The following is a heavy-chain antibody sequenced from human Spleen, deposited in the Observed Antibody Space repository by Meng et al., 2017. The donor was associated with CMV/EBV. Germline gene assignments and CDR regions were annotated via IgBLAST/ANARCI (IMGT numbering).Heavy chain of an antibody. V-gene: IGHV3-66*02. D-gene: IGHD6-19*01. CDR2: IYSGGST. CDR1: GFTFSRFA. CDR3: AKDGYSSGWGYFAS. Sequence: ESLKISCEASGFTFSRFAMNWVRQAPGKGLEWVSVIYSGGSTYYADSVKGRFTISRDNSKSTLYLQMNSLRAEDTAVYYCAKDGYSSGWGYFASWGQGTLVTV. J-gene: IGHJ4*02.